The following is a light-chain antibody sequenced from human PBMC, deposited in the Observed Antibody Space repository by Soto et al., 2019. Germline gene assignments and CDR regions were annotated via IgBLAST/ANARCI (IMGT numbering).Light chain of an antibody. CDR1: NNL. J-gene: IGLJ1*01. CDR2: EGT. V-gene: IGLV2-23*01. CDR3: CAYVGARCYV. Sequence: QSALTQPASVSGSPGQSITISFTGTNNLVSWYQQHPGKAPKVVVYEGTKRPSGVSNRFSGSNSGGTASLTISGLQAKDEASYFCCAYVGARCYVFGHGTKVTVL.